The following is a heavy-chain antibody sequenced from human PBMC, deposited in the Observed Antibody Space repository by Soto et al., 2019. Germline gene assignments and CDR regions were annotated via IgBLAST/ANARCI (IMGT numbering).Heavy chain of an antibody. CDR3: AREFSVTIFGVVTHPFDI. V-gene: IGHV1-18*01. CDR1: VGTLSSYA. J-gene: IGHJ3*02. Sequence: GASVTVCCTASVGTLSSYASSWVRQAPGQGLEWMGWISAYNGNTNYAQKLQGRVTMTTDTSTSTAYMELRSLRSDDTAVYYCAREFSVTIFGVVTHPFDIWGQGTMVTVSS. CDR2: ISAYNGNT. D-gene: IGHD3-3*01.